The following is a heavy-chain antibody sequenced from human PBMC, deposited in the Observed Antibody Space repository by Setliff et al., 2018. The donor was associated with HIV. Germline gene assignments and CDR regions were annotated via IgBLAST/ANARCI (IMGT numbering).Heavy chain of an antibody. D-gene: IGHD3-16*01. CDR3: ARGGAVSADFDS. CDR1: GFSMSNFYY. Sequence: SETLSLTCDVSGFSMSNFYYWGWIRQPPGKGLEWIGSVYHRGETYYKPSLKGRVTISVDTSKNQFSLSLNSVTAADTAVYFCARGGAVSADFDSWGQGTLVTVSS. V-gene: IGHV4-38-2*01. J-gene: IGHJ5*01. CDR2: VYHRGET.